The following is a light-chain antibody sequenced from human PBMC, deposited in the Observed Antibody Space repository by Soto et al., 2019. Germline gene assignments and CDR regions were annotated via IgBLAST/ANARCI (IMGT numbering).Light chain of an antibody. J-gene: IGLJ1*01. CDR1: SSDVGGYNY. V-gene: IGLV2-8*01. Sequence: QSVLTQPPSASGSPGQSVAISCTGTSSDVGGYNYVSWYQQHPGKAPKLMIYEVNKRPSGVPDRFSGSKSGNTASLTVSGLQAEDEADYYCSSYAGSSTVFGTGPKLTVL. CDR2: EVN. CDR3: SSYAGSSTV.